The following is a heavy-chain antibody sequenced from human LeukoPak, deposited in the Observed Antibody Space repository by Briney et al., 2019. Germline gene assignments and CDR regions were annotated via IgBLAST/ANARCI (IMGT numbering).Heavy chain of an antibody. D-gene: IGHD4-23*01. CDR1: GGSISSYY. CDR2: IYYSGST. CDR3: ARRVFYGGDSAFDY. Sequence: SETLSLTCTVSGGSISSYYWSWIRQPPGKGLEWIGYIYYSGSTNYNPSLKSRVTTSVDTSKNQFSLKLSSVTAADTAVYYCARRVFYGGDSAFDYWGQGTLVTVSS. J-gene: IGHJ4*02. V-gene: IGHV4-59*08.